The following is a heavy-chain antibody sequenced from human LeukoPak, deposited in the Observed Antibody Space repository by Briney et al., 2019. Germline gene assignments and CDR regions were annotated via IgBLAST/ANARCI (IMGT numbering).Heavy chain of an antibody. Sequence: GGSLRLSCVASGFSFSNHGMHWVRQAPGKGLEWVSVIASDGGAKFYADSVKGRFTLSRDNSKNMIFLQMNFLTVEDTAIYYCAREATWGQWYFDHWGQGTPVTVSS. CDR1: GFSFSNHG. V-gene: IGHV3-30*03. J-gene: IGHJ4*02. CDR3: AREATWGQWYFDH. D-gene: IGHD6-19*01. CDR2: IASDGGAK.